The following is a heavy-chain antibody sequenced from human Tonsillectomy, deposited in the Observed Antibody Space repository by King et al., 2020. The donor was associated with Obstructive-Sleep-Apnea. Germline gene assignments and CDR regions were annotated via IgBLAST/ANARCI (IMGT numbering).Heavy chain of an antibody. CDR1: DGSISNYY. Sequence: QMQLQESGPGLVKPSETLSLTCTVSDGSISNYYWSWIRQPPGKGLEWIGYMYYSGNTNFNPSLKSRVTISADTSKIQFSLRLSSVTAADTAVYYCARHRGVEDYGGYGDYFDYWGQGTLVTVSS. V-gene: IGHV4-59*08. CDR3: ARHRGVEDYGGYGDYFDY. CDR2: MYYSGNT. J-gene: IGHJ4*02. D-gene: IGHD5-12*01.